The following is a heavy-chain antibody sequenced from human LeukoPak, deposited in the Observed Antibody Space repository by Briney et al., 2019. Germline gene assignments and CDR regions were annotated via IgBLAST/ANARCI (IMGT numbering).Heavy chain of an antibody. CDR3: AANNWDP. CDR1: GYTFTSYY. V-gene: IGHV1-46*01. Sequence: ASVKVSCKASGYTFTSYYMHWVRQAPGQGLEWMGIINPSGGSTSYAQKFQGRVTITRDTSASTAYMELSSLRSEDTAVYYCAANNWDPWGQGTLVTVSS. J-gene: IGHJ5*02. CDR2: INPSGGST.